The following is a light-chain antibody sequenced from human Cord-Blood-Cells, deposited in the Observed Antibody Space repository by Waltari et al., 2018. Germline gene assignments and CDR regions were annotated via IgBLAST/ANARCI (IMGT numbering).Light chain of an antibody. V-gene: IGKV3-20*01. J-gene: IGKJ2*01. CDR3: QQYGSSPYT. Sequence: EIVLTRSPGTLSLSPGERATLSCRASQSVSRSYLAWYQQKPGQAPMPLIYGASSRATGIPDRFSGSGSGTDFTLTISRLEPEDFAVYYCQQYGSSPYTFGQGTKLEIK. CDR2: GAS. CDR1: QSVSRSY.